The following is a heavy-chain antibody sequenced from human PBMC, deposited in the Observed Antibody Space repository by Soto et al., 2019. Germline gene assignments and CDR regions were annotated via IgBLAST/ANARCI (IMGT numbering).Heavy chain of an antibody. D-gene: IGHD6-19*01. CDR3: ARDLQFERLAGS. Sequence: ASVKVSCKATGYSFTSHYIHWVRQAPGQGLEWMGTIFPGGVNIAYAQKFQGRVTMTKDTSTSTIYMELNSLTSEDTAVYYCARDLQFERLAGSWGQGTLVTVSS. CDR1: GYSFTSHY. CDR2: IFPGGVNI. J-gene: IGHJ5*02. V-gene: IGHV1-46*01.